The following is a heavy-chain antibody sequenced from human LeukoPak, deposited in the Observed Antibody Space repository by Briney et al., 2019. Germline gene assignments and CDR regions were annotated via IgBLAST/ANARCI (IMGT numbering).Heavy chain of an antibody. CDR3: ARTGGSFYFYYYMDV. Sequence: GSLRLSCAASGFTFSSYWMSWVRQAPGKGLGWIGSIHYTGTTFYNPSLKSRVTISVDTSKNQFSLKLSSVTAADTAVYYCARTGGSFYFYYYMDVWGKGTTVTVSS. CDR2: IHYTGTT. D-gene: IGHD1-26*01. J-gene: IGHJ6*03. V-gene: IGHV4-39*07. CDR1: GFTFSSYW.